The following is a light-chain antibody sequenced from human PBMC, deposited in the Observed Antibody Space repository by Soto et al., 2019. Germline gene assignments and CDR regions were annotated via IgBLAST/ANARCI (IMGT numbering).Light chain of an antibody. V-gene: IGKV1-39*01. Sequence: IQMSQSPSSLSASIGDRVTNTCRASQSISSYLNWYQQKPGKAPKLLIYAASSLQSGVPSRFSGSGSGTDFTLTISSLQPEDFAVYYCQQRSNWPPITCGQGTRLE. CDR3: QQRSNWPPIT. J-gene: IGKJ5*01. CDR1: QSISSY. CDR2: AAS.